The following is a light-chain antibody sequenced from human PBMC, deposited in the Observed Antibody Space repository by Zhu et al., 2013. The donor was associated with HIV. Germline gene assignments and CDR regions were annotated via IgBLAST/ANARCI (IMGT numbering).Light chain of an antibody. CDR1: GLGDKY. V-gene: IGLV3-1*01. CDR2: QDK. Sequence: SYELTQPPSVSVSPGQTASITCSGDGLGDKYVCWYQQKPGQSPVVVIFQDKNRPSGIPGRFSGSNSGNTATLTISGTQSVDEADYYCQAWDRKIVVFGGGTKLTVL. J-gene: IGLJ2*01. CDR3: QAWDRKIVV.